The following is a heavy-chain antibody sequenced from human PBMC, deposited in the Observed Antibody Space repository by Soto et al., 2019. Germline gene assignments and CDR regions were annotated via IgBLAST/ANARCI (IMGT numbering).Heavy chain of an antibody. CDR1: GFTVSSHY. J-gene: IGHJ5*02. CDR2: IYSGGST. V-gene: IGHV3-66*04. CDR3: AQHDWFDP. Sequence: EVQLVESGGGLVQPGGSLRLSCVVSGFTVSSHYMSWVRQAPGKGLEWVSVIYSGGSTYYADSVKGRFTISRDSSKNTLYLQMNSLRAEDTAVYYCAQHDWFDPWGLGTLVTVSS.